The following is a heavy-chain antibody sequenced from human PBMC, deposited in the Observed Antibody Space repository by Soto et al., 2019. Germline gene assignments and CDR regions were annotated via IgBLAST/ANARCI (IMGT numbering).Heavy chain of an antibody. Sequence: EVQLLESGGGLVQPGGSLRLSGEASDFTLSSYGMTWVRQPPGKGLEWVSTIRGRGATTYYADSVKGRFTISRDDSKNTRYLQMNSLRVDDTAVYFCAKDVNYDVLAGYYYYWGQGTRVTVSS. CDR1: DFTLSSYG. CDR3: AKDVNYDVLAGYYYY. CDR2: IRGRGATT. D-gene: IGHD3-9*01. J-gene: IGHJ4*02. V-gene: IGHV3-23*01.